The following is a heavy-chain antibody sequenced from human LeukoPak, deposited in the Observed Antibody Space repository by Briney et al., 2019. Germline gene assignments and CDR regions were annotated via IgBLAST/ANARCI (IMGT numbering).Heavy chain of an antibody. CDR2: MSTSRNT. J-gene: IGHJ4*02. CDR1: GGSISSGIYY. D-gene: IGHD1-7*01. V-gene: IGHV4-61*02. CDR3: AREGTY. Sequence: SETLSLTCTVSGGSISSGIYYWRWIRQPAGKGLEWIGRMSTSRNTNYNPSLQSRVTTSVDTSKNQFSLKLSSVTAADTAVYYCAREGTYWGQGTLVTVSS.